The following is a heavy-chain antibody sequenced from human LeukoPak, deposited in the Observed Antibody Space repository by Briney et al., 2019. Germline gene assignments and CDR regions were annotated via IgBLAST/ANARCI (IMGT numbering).Heavy chain of an antibody. Sequence: AAVKVSYKASGGTFSSYAISWVRQAPGQGLEWMGGIIPIFGTTNYARKFRGRVTLTADKSTRTAYMELSSLTSEDTAVYYCARTPPGGLIDYWGQGTLVTVSS. CDR2: IIPIFGTT. CDR3: ARTPPGGLIDY. D-gene: IGHD3-10*01. CDR1: GGTFSSYA. V-gene: IGHV1-69*06. J-gene: IGHJ4*02.